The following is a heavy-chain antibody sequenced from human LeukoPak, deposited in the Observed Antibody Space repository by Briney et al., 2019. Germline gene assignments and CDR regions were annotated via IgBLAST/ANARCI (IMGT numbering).Heavy chain of an antibody. Sequence: GESLKISCKGSGYSFTNYWISWVRQTPGKGLEWMGVINPDDSEIKYSPSLQGQVTISADESISTAYLQWSSLKASDTAMYYCARPVGGNDMDVWGQGTTVTVSS. CDR1: GYSFTNYW. V-gene: IGHV5-51*01. J-gene: IGHJ6*02. D-gene: IGHD1-26*01. CDR2: INPDDSEI. CDR3: ARPVGGNDMDV.